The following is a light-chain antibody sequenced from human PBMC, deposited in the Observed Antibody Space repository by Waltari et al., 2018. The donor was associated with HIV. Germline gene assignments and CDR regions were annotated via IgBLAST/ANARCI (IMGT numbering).Light chain of an antibody. Sequence: QSVLTQPPSASGTPGQRVTISCSGSSSNVHWYQKFPGTAPKLLIYRNNQRPSGVPDRFSGSRSGTSASLAISGLRSEDEADYYYAAWGDNLSGPVLFGGGTKLTVL. J-gene: IGLJ2*01. CDR2: RNN. CDR3: AAWGDNLSGPVL. V-gene: IGLV1-47*01. CDR1: SSN.